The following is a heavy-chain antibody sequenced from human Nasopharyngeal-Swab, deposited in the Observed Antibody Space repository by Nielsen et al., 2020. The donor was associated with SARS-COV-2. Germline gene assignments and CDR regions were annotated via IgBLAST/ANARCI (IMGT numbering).Heavy chain of an antibody. V-gene: IGHV1-46*01. Sequence: ASVKVSCKASGYTFTSYYMHWVRQAHGQGLEWMGIINPSGGSTSYAQKFQGRVTMTRDTSTSTVYMELSSLRSEDTAVYYCARALPAATPSGRFDPWGQGTLVTVSS. CDR3: ARALPAATPSGRFDP. J-gene: IGHJ5*02. D-gene: IGHD2-2*01. CDR1: GYTFTSYY. CDR2: INPSGGST.